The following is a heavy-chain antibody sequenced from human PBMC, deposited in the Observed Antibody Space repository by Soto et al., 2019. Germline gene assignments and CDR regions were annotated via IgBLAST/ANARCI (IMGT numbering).Heavy chain of an antibody. V-gene: IGHV3-11*06. Sequence: PGGSLRLSCAASGFTFSDYYMSWIRQAPGKGLEWVSYISSSSSYTNYADSVKGRFTISRDNAKNSLYLQMNSLRAEDTAVDYCARDSRRGYRYGYGGFDYWGQGTLVTVSS. CDR1: GFTFSDYY. CDR3: ARDSRRGYRYGYGGFDY. J-gene: IGHJ4*02. D-gene: IGHD5-18*01. CDR2: ISSSSSYT.